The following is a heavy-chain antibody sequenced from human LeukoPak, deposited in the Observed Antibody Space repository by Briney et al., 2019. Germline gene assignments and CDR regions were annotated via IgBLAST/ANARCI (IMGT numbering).Heavy chain of an antibody. D-gene: IGHD3-9*01. Sequence: GASVKVSCKASGYTFTSYGISWVRQAPGQGLEWMGWISAYNGNTNYAQRLQGRVTMTTDTSTSTAYMELRSLRSDDTAVYYCARGGYYDILTGYHNWFDPWGQGTLVTVSS. J-gene: IGHJ5*02. CDR3: ARGGYYDILTGYHNWFDP. V-gene: IGHV1-18*01. CDR2: ISAYNGNT. CDR1: GYTFTSYG.